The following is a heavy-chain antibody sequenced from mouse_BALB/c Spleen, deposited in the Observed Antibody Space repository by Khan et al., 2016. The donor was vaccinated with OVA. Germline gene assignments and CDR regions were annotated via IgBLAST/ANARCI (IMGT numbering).Heavy chain of an antibody. V-gene: IGHV3-2*02. D-gene: IGHD1-1*01. Sequence: VQLQQSGPGLVKPSQSLSLTYTVTGYSITSNYAWNWIRQFPGNKLEWMGYISYSDSTSYNPSLKSRISITRDTSQNQFFLQLNSVTTEDTATYYCARGNYYGYYFDYWGQGTTLTVSS. CDR1: GYSITSNYA. CDR3: ARGNYYGYYFDY. J-gene: IGHJ2*01. CDR2: ISYSDST.